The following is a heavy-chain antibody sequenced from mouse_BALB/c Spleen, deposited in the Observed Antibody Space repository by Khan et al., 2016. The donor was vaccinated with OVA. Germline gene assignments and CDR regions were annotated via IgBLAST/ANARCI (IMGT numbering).Heavy chain of an antibody. V-gene: IGHV1-80*01. D-gene: IGHD2-4*01. CDR1: GYEFSSHW. CDR3: AKRVDNDYDWYFDD. Sequence: VQLEESGAELVRPGASVRMSCKASGYEFSSHWMNWVKQRPGQGLEWIGQIYPGDGDTDYSGKFKGKATLPADKSSSTAYMQLSSLKSEDSAVFVGAKRVDNDYDWYFDDWGAGTTVTVSS. CDR2: IYPGDGDT. J-gene: IGHJ1*01.